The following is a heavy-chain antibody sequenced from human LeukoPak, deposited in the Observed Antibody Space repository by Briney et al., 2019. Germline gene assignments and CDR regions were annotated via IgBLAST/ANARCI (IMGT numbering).Heavy chain of an antibody. Sequence: GASVKVSCKASGYTFTSYDINWVRQATGQGLEWMGWMNPNSGGTNYAQKFQGRVTMTRDTSISTAYMELSRLRSDDTAVYYCASAPAWIQLWLYYWGQGTLVTVSS. J-gene: IGHJ4*02. D-gene: IGHD5-18*01. CDR2: MNPNSGGT. V-gene: IGHV1-2*02. CDR1: GYTFTSYD. CDR3: ASAPAWIQLWLYY.